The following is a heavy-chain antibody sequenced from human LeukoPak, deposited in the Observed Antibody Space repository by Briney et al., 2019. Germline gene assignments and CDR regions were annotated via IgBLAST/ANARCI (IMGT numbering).Heavy chain of an antibody. CDR2: ISSSGSTI. CDR3: ASYSSGWYFDY. Sequence: PGGSLRLSCAASGFTFSSYEMNWVRQAPGKGLEWVSYISSSGSTIYYADSVKGRFTISRDNAKNSLYLQMNSLRAEDTAVYYCASYSSGWYFDYWDQGTLVTVSS. CDR1: GFTFSSYE. V-gene: IGHV3-48*03. D-gene: IGHD6-19*01. J-gene: IGHJ4*02.